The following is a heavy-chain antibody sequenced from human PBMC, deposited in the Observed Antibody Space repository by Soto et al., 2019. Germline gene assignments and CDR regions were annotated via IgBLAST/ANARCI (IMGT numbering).Heavy chain of an antibody. CDR2: VSAGGDMT. V-gene: IGHV3-23*01. D-gene: IGHD3-10*01. J-gene: IGHJ6*02. CDR1: GFTFSSYA. CDR3: ARGDRGGSGSPASYYYSGLDV. Sequence: DVQVLESGGHLVQPGGSLRLSCAASGFTFSSYAMSWVGQAPGKGLEWVSSVSAGGDMTYYSDSVKGRFTISRDNSNNALFLQMNSLRIEDTALYYCARGDRGGSGSPASYYYSGLDVWGQGATVTVS.